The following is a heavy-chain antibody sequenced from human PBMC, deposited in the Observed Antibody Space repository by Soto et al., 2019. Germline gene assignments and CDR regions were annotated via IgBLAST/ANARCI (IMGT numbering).Heavy chain of an antibody. CDR2: IYHTGTA. D-gene: IGHD3-16*01. V-gene: IGHV4-4*02. Sequence: PSETLSLTCAVSGDSISGNNWWSWVRQSPGKGLEWIGEIYHTGTATYNPSLKTRVTMSVDKSKIQFSLEVRSVTVADTAVYFCSPGQIMGQYRSDLDFWGPGTLVTVSS. J-gene: IGHJ4*02. CDR3: SPGQIMGQYRSDLDF. CDR1: GDSISGNNW.